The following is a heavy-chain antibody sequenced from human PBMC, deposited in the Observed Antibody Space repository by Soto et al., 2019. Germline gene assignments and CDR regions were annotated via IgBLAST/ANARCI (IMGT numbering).Heavy chain of an antibody. Sequence: ASVKVSCKASGGTFSSYAISWVRQAPGQGLEWMGGIIPIFGTANYAQKFQGRVTITADESTSTAYMELSSLRSEDTAVYYCARDLNEIAATNWFDTWGQGTLVTVSS. CDR3: ARDLNEIAATNWFDT. CDR2: IIPIFGTA. D-gene: IGHD6-6*01. CDR1: GGTFSSYA. J-gene: IGHJ5*02. V-gene: IGHV1-69*13.